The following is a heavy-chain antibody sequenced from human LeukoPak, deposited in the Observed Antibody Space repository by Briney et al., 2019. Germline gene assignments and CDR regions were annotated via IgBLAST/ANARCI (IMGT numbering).Heavy chain of an antibody. J-gene: IGHJ4*02. CDR1: GYTFTSYG. CDR3: ARLVGSGSQLLPDY. D-gene: IGHD2-15*01. CDR2: ISAYNGNT. Sequence: ASVKVSCKASGYTFTSYGISWVRQAPGQGLEWVGWISAYNGNTNYAQKLQGRVTMTTDTSTSTAYMELRSLRSDDTAVYYCARLVGSGSQLLPDYWGQGTLVTVSS. V-gene: IGHV1-18*04.